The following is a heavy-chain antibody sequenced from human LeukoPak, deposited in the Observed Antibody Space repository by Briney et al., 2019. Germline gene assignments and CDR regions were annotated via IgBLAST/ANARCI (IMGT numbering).Heavy chain of an antibody. Sequence: GASVKVSCKASGGTFSSYAISWVRQAPGQGLEWMGGIIPIFGTANYAQKFQGRVTITADESTSTAYMELSSLRSEDTAVYYCARDLYHRYCHNSGHAFDYWGQGTLVTVSS. CDR1: GGTFSSYA. CDR2: IIPIFGTA. V-gene: IGHV1-69*13. J-gene: IGHJ4*02. CDR3: ARDLYHRYCHNSGHAFDY. D-gene: IGHD6-19*01.